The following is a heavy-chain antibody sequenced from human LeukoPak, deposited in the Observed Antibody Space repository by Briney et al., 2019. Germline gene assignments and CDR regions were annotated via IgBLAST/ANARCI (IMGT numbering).Heavy chain of an antibody. CDR1: GFSFSNYA. V-gene: IGHV3-64*04. CDR2: ISSNGRST. Sequence: PGGSLRLSCSASGFSFSNYAMHWVRQAPGKGLEHISAISSNGRSTYYPDSAKGRFTISRDNSKNTLYLQMNSLRAEDTAVYYCARGAGYNYPYYFDYWGQGTLVTVSS. J-gene: IGHJ4*02. CDR3: ARGAGYNYPYYFDY. D-gene: IGHD5-24*01.